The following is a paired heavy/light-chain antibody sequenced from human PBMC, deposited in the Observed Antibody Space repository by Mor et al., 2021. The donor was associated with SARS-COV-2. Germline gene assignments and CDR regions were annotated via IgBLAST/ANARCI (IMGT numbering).Light chain of an antibody. CDR3: QQYNNWPL. CDR1: QSVTSN. J-gene: IGKJ2*01. V-gene: IGKV3-15*01. Sequence: EIVMTQSPATLSVSPGERATLSCRASQSVTSNLAWYQQKPGQAPRLLIYGASTRATGIPARFSGSGSGTEFTLTISSLQSEDFAVYYCQQYNNWPLFGQGTKLEIK. CDR2: GAS.
Heavy chain of an antibody. Sequence: EVQLVESGGGLVKPGGSLRLSCAASGFTFSSYSMNWVRQAPGKGLEWVSSISSSSSYIYYADSVKGRFTISRDNAKNSLYLQMNSLRAEDTAVYYCARVYYVWGSYRPNWFDPWGQGTLVTVSS. CDR2: ISSSSSYI. D-gene: IGHD3-16*02. CDR3: ARVYYVWGSYRPNWFDP. CDR1: GFTFSSYS. V-gene: IGHV3-21*01. J-gene: IGHJ5*02.